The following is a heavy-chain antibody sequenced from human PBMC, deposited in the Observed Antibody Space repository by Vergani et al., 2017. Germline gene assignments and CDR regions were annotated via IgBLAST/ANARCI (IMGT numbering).Heavy chain of an antibody. V-gene: IGHV3-23*01. D-gene: IGHD4-17*01. CDR2: ISGSGGST. CDR3: AKSGKRYYTVTTWYYYYYMDV. Sequence: EVQLLESGGGLVQPGGSLRLSCAASGFTFSSYAMSWVRQAPGKGLEWVSAISGSGGSTYYADSVKGRFTISRDNSKNTLYLQMNSLRAEDTVVYYCAKSGKRYYTVTTWYYYYYMDVWGKGTTVTVSS. J-gene: IGHJ6*03. CDR1: GFTFSSYA.